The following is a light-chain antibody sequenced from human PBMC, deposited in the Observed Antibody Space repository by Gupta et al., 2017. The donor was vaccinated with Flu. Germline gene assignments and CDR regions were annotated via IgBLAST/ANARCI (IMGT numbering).Light chain of an antibody. CDR3: QAWDSSTNWV. CDR1: KVGDKY. J-gene: IGLJ3*02. V-gene: IGLV3-1*01. Sequence: GKNASITCSGDKVGDKYACWYQQKPAQSPVLVIYKDSKRPAGIPERFSGSNSGNTATLTISVTQAMDEADYYYQAWDSSTNWVFGGGTKLTVL. CDR2: KDS.